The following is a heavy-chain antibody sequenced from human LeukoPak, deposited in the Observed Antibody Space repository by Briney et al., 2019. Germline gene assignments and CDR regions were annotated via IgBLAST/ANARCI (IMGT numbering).Heavy chain of an antibody. CDR3: ARDGDSGYDSGRRETWLLLI. Sequence: ASVKVSCKASGYTCTSYYMHWGRHPPGQGLELMGIINPSGGSTTYSHKFQGRVTMTRDTSTSTVYMELSSLRSEETAVYYCARDGDSGYDSGRRETWLLLIWGQGTLVTVSS. CDR2: INPSGGST. V-gene: IGHV1-46*01. CDR1: GYTCTSYY. D-gene: IGHD5-12*01. J-gene: IGHJ4*02.